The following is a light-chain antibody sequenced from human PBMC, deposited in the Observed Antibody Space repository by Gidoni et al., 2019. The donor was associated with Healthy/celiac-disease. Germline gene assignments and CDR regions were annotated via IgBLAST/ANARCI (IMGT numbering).Light chain of an antibody. J-gene: IGKJ3*01. Sequence: DIQMTQSPSSLSASGGDRVTITCRASQSISSYLNWYQQKPGKAPKLLIDAASSLQSGVPSRFSGSGSGTDFTLTISSLQPEDFATYYCQPSYSTPYTFGPGTKVEIK. CDR1: QSISSY. CDR2: AAS. V-gene: IGKV1-39*01. CDR3: QPSYSTPYT.